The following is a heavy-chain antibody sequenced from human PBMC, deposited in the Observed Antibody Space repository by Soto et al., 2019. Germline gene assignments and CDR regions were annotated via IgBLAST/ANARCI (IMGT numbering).Heavy chain of an antibody. CDR3: AKDRRIAVAGTGFDY. V-gene: IGHV3-9*01. CDR2: ISWNSGSI. CDR1: GFTFDDYA. J-gene: IGHJ4*02. D-gene: IGHD6-19*01. Sequence: ESGGGLVQPGRSLRLSCAASGFTFDDYAMHWVRQAPGKGLEWVSGISWNSGSIGYADSVKGRFTISRDNAKNSLYLQMNSLRAEDTALYYCAKDRRIAVAGTGFDYWGQGTLVTVSS.